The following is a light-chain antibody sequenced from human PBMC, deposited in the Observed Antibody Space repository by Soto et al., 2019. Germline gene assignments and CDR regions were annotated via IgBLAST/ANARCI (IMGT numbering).Light chain of an antibody. Sequence: IPLTQSPTSLSASVGDRVTFTCRVSEGISDSLAWYQQKPGKDPRLLIYAGFTLQSGVPSRFSGSRSGTDFTLTISSLQPEDLATYYCQQLSRYPLTFGGGTRVEIK. CDR1: EGISDS. J-gene: IGKJ4*01. CDR3: QQLSRYPLT. CDR2: AGF. V-gene: IGKV1-9*01.